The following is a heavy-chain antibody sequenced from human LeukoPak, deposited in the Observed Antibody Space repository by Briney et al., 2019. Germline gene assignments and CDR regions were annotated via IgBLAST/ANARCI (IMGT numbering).Heavy chain of an antibody. J-gene: IGHJ4*02. D-gene: IGHD3-16*01. Sequence: ASVKVSFEASGYTFTGYYMHWVRQAPGQGLEWMGWINPNSGDTKYAQKFQGRVTMTRDTSISTAYMELSRLRSDDTAVYYCATQRGSYRWGTDFDYWGQGTLVTVSS. V-gene: IGHV1-2*02. CDR2: INPNSGDT. CDR1: GYTFTGYY. CDR3: ATQRGSYRWGTDFDY.